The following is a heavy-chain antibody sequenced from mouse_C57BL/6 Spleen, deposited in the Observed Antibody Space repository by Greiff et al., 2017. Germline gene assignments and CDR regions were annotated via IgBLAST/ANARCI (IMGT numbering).Heavy chain of an antibody. V-gene: IGHV1-72*01. Sequence: VQLQQSGAELVKPGASVKLSCKASGYTFTSYWMHWVKQRPGRGLEWIGRIDPNSGGTKYNEKFKSKATLTVDKPSSTAYMQLSSLTSEDSAVYYCARRATVVATDAMDYWGQGTSVTVSS. J-gene: IGHJ4*01. CDR3: ARRATVVATDAMDY. CDR1: GYTFTSYW. CDR2: IDPNSGGT. D-gene: IGHD1-1*01.